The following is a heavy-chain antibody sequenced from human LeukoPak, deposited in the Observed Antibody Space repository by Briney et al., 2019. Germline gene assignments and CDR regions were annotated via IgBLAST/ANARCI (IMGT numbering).Heavy chain of an antibody. V-gene: IGHV4-59*01. J-gene: IGHJ4*02. CDR3: ARSRDGYNLDY. D-gene: IGHD5-24*01. CDR2: IYYSGST. CDR1: GGSISSYY. Sequence: SETLSLTCTVSGGSISSYYWSWIRQPPGKGLEWIGYIYYSGSTNYNPSPKSRVTISVDTSKNQFSLKLSSVTAADTAVYYCARSRDGYNLDYWGQGTLVTVSS.